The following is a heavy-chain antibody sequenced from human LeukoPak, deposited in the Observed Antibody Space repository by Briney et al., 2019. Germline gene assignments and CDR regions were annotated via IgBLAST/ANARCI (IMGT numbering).Heavy chain of an antibody. V-gene: IGHV3-7*01. D-gene: IGHD5/OR15-5a*01. CDR3: ARLSGESTIYDH. J-gene: IGHJ4*02. CDR2: INQNGNAR. Sequence: GGSLRLSCAASGFTFNGHWMSWVRQAPGKGLEWLASINQNGNARPYLGSVEGRFIISRDNTENSLFLQMNSLRVEDTAVYYCARLSGESTIYDHWGQGTLVTVSS. CDR1: GFTFNGHW.